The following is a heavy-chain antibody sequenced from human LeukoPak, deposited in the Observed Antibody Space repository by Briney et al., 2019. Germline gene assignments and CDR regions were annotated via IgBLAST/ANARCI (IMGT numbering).Heavy chain of an antibody. D-gene: IGHD4-17*01. CDR3: TTLNDYGDYGVDDT. V-gene: IGHV3-15*01. J-gene: IGHJ4*02. Sequence: GGSLRLSCAASGFTFSNAWMSWVRQAPGKRLEWVGRIKSKTDGGTTDYAAPVKGRFTISRDDSKNTLYLQMNSLKTEDTAVYYCTTLNDYGDYGVDDTWGQGTLVTVSS. CDR2: IKSKTDGGTT. CDR1: GFTFSNAW.